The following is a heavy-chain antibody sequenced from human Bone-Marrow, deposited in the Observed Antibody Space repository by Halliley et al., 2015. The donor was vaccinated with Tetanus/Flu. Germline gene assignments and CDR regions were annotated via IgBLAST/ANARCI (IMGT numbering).Heavy chain of an antibody. CDR3: AREGSSQDDFYFYGMGV. V-gene: IGHV3-21*01. Sequence: RQAPGKGLGWVSSIISSSSLIYYADSVKGRFTISRDNAKNSLYLQMNSLRAEDTAVYYCAREGSSQDDFYFYGMGVWDQGP. D-gene: IGHD6-6*01. CDR2: IISSSSLI. J-gene: IGHJ6*02.